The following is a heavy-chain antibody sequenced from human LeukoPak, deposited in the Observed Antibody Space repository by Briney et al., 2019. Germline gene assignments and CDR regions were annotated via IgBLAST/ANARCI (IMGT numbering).Heavy chain of an antibody. Sequence: GGSLRLSCAASGFTFSSYTMNWVRQAPGKGLEWVSYISSGSTTIYSADSVKGRFTISRDNAKYSLYLQMNSLRDEDTAVYYCARDRRWFDYWGQGTLVTVSS. J-gene: IGHJ4*02. V-gene: IGHV3-48*02. D-gene: IGHD5-24*01. CDR2: ISSGSTTI. CDR1: GFTFSSYT. CDR3: ARDRRWFDY.